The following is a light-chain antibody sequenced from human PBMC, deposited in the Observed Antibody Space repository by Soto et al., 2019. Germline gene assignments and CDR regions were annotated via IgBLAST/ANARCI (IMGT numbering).Light chain of an antibody. Sequence: QSVRKRPPYAKGVDVQGGTISCTGTSSDVGAYDYVSWYQQHPGKAPKLMIYEINKRPSGVPDRFSGSKSGNTASLTISGLQADDEADYSCCSYAGHYILVFGSGTKVTVL. CDR2: EIN. CDR1: SSDVGAYDY. J-gene: IGLJ1*01. V-gene: IGLV2-8*01. CDR3: CSYAGHYILV.